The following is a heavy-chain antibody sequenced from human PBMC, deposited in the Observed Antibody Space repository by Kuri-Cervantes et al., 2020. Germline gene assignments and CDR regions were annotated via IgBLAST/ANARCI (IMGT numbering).Heavy chain of an antibody. CDR1: RFTVSSNY. Sequence: GESLKISCAASRFTVSSNYMSWVRQAPGKGLEWVSVIYSGGSTYYADSVKDRFTISRDNSKSTVYLWMTSLRGEDTALYYCAKGTSTTTTRLDDWGQGTQVTVSS. J-gene: IGHJ4*02. V-gene: IGHV3-53*01. CDR3: AKGTSTTTTRLDD. CDR2: IYSGGST. D-gene: IGHD1-1*01.